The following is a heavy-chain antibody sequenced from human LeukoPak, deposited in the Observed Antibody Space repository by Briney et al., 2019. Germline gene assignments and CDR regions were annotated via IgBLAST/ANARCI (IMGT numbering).Heavy chain of an antibody. CDR1: GGTFSSYA. CDR2: IIPIFGTA. J-gene: IGHJ4*02. Sequence: SVKVSCKASGGTFSSYAISWVRQAPGQGLEWMGGIIPIFGTANYAQKFQGRVTITADESTSTAYMELSSLRSEDTAVYYCASRESSDSSGYYDSWGQGTLVTVSS. CDR3: ASRESSDSSGYYDS. D-gene: IGHD3-22*01. V-gene: IGHV1-69*01.